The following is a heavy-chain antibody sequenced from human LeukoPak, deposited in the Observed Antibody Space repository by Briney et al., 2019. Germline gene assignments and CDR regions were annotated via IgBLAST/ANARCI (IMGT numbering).Heavy chain of an antibody. V-gene: IGHV3-21*01. Sequence: GGSLRLSCAASGFTFSSYSMNWVRQAPGKGLEWVSSISSSSSYIYYADSVKGRFTISRDNARNSLYLQMNSLRAEDTAVYYCARGVTMVRGVIITPTHFDYWGQGTLVTVSS. CDR2: ISSSSSYI. D-gene: IGHD3-10*01. CDR1: GFTFSSYS. CDR3: ARGVTMVRGVIITPTHFDY. J-gene: IGHJ4*02.